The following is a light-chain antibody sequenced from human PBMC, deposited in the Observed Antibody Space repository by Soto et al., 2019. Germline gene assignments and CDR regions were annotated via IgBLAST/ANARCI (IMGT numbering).Light chain of an antibody. Sequence: EKVMTQSPATLSVSPGERATLSCRASESVSSNLAWYPHRPGQAPRLLIYGASTRATGIPARFSGSGSRTEFTLTISSLQSEDFAVYYCQQYNNWPRTFGQGTKVEMK. CDR1: ESVSSN. CDR3: QQYNNWPRT. CDR2: GAS. J-gene: IGKJ1*01. V-gene: IGKV3-15*01.